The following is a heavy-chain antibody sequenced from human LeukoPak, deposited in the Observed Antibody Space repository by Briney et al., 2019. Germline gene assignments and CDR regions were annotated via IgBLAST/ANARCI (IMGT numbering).Heavy chain of an antibody. D-gene: IGHD6-13*01. V-gene: IGHV3-21*01. CDR3: YWGATAAGRFDY. CDR2: ISSSSSYI. CDR1: GFPFSSYS. J-gene: IGHJ4*02. Sequence: GGTLRLSCAASGFPFSSYSMNWVRQAPWKGLEWVSSISSSSSYIYYADSVKGRFTISRDNAKNSLYLQMNSLRAEDTAVYYCYWGATAAGRFDYWGQGTLVTVSS.